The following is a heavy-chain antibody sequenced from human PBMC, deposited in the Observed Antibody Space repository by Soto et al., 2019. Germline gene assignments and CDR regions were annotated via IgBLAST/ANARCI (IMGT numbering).Heavy chain of an antibody. CDR2: ISSSSSYT. D-gene: IGHD3-9*01. V-gene: IGHV3-11*06. Sequence: PGGSLRLSCAASGFTFSDYYMSWIRQAPGKGLEWVSYISSSSSYTNYADSVKGRFTISRDNAKNSLYLQMNSLRAEDTAVYYCARDHGDYDILTGYYDYWGQGTLVTVSS. CDR3: ARDHGDYDILTGYYDY. J-gene: IGHJ4*02. CDR1: GFTFSDYY.